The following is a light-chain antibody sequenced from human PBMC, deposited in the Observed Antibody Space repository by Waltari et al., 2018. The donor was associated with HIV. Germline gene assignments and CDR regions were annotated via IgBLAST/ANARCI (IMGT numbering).Light chain of an antibody. Sequence: QSVLTQPPSVSGAPGQRVTISCPGSSSNIGAGYDVHWYQQLPGTAPKRPIYGNTGRPPGVPVRVAGSKSGTSASRASAGLQAEDEADYYCQSYASGLSGWVFGGGTKLTVL. CDR3: QSYASGLSGWV. J-gene: IGLJ3*02. V-gene: IGLV1-40*01. CDR2: GNT. CDR1: SSNIGAGYD.